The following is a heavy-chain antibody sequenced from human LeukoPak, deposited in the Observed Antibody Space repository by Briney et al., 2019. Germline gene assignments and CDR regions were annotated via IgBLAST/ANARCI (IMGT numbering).Heavy chain of an antibody. Sequence: PGGSLRLSCAASGFPFSNHAMSWVRQPPGKGLEWVSAISGSGGSAYYAGSVKGRFTISRDNSKNTLYLQMNSLRAEDTAVYYCAKWLPDSLDYWGQGTLVTVSS. D-gene: IGHD3-22*01. CDR1: GFPFSNHA. CDR3: AKWLPDSLDY. V-gene: IGHV3-23*01. CDR2: ISGSGGSA. J-gene: IGHJ4*02.